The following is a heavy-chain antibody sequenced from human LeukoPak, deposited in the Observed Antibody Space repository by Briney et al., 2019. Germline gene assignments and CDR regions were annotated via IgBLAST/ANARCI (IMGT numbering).Heavy chain of an antibody. V-gene: IGHV3-21*04. D-gene: IGHD1-26*01. CDR3: ARVVEWDLHYYFDY. J-gene: IGHJ4*02. CDR1: GFTFSSYS. CDR2: ISSSSSYI. Sequence: GGSLRLSCAASGFTFSSYSMNWVRQAPGKGLEWVSSISSSSSYIYYADSVKGRFTISRDNAKNSLYLQMNSLRAEDTAVYYCARVVEWDLHYYFDYWGQGTLVTVSS.